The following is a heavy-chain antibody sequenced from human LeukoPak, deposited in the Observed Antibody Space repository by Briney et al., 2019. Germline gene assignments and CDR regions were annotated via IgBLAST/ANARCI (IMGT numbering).Heavy chain of an antibody. Sequence: GGSLRLSCAASGFTFSSYWMSWVRQAPGKGLEWVANIKQDGSEKYYVDSVKGRFTISRDNAKNSLYLQMNSLRAEDTAVYYCARDRAYLQYYFDYWGQGTLVTVSS. D-gene: IGHD4-11*01. CDR2: IKQDGSEK. V-gene: IGHV3-7*01. CDR3: ARDRAYLQYYFDY. J-gene: IGHJ4*02. CDR1: GFTFSSYW.